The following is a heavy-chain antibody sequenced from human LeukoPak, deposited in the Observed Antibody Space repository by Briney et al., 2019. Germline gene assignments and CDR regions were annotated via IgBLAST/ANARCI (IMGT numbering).Heavy chain of an antibody. D-gene: IGHD1-26*01. V-gene: IGHV5-51*01. CDR3: ARRRDLYSGSYYPFDY. CDR1: GYSFTSYW. Sequence: GESLKISCKGSGYSFTSYWIGWVRQMPGKGLKWMGIIYPGDSDARYSPSFQGQVTISADKSISTTYLQWSSLKASDTAMYYCARRRDLYSGSYYPFDYWGQGTLVTVSS. CDR2: IYPGDSDA. J-gene: IGHJ4*02.